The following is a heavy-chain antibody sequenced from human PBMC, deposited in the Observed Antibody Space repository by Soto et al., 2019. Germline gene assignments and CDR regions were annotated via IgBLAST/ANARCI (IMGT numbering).Heavy chain of an antibody. CDR3: ARRGQKAAAGQIDY. J-gene: IGHJ4*02. Sequence: PGESLKISCAASGCTFGSYWMHWVSQAPGKGLVWVSRINSDGSSTSYADSVKGRFTISRDNAKNTLYLQMNSLRAEDTAVYYCARRGQKAAAGQIDYWGQGTLVTVSS. D-gene: IGHD6-13*01. V-gene: IGHV3-74*01. CDR2: INSDGSST. CDR1: GCTFGSYW.